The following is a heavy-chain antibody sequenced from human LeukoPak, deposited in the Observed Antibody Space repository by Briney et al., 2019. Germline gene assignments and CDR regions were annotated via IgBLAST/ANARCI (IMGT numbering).Heavy chain of an antibody. V-gene: IGHV5-51*01. Sequence: GESLKISCKGSGFTFTKYWIGWVRQMPGKGLEWMGIIFPGDSDTRYSPSFQGQVTISADKSTSTAYLQWSSLKASDSAVYYCARNLEYCGGDCYDYWGQGTLVTVSS. CDR2: IFPGDSDT. CDR1: GFTFTKYW. D-gene: IGHD2-21*02. CDR3: ARNLEYCGGDCYDY. J-gene: IGHJ4*02.